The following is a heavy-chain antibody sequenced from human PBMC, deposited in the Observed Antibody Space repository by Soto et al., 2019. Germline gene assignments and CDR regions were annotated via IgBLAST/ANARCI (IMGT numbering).Heavy chain of an antibody. V-gene: IGHV3-30-3*01. CDR1: GFTFRSYA. Sequence: PGGSLRLSCGASGFTFRSYAMHWVRQTQGKGLEWVAVISYDGSNKHYADSVKGRFSISRDNSKNMLYLQMDSLSTEDTAVYYCVRSMIIVVRLIGLDYWGQGTLVTVSS. CDR2: ISYDGSNK. J-gene: IGHJ4*02. D-gene: IGHD3-22*01. CDR3: VRSMIIVVRLIGLDY.